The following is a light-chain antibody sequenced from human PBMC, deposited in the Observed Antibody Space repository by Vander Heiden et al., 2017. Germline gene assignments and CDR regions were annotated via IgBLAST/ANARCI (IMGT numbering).Light chain of an antibody. CDR1: QIVFQNSHNKNF. J-gene: IGKJ2*01. CDR2: WAS. CDR3: QQYQSAPYT. Sequence: DVVMTKSPDSLALSLGERATISCKSSQIVFQNSHNKNFLAWCQQKPGEPPKLLIYWASTRKSGVPDRFSGSESGTDFTLTINILQAEDVAVYYCQQYQSAPYTFGQGTRLEIK. V-gene: IGKV4-1*01.